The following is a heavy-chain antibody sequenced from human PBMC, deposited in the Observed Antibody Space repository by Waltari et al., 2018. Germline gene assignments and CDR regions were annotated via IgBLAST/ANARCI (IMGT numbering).Heavy chain of an antibody. CDR2: IFHSGRT. CDR3: ARSSGYYSFSY. D-gene: IGHD3-22*01. Sequence: QVQMQESGPGLVKRSETLSLTCDVSGYSISSGYFWGWIRQPPGKGLEWIGSIFHSGRTYYNPSLKSRVTLSVDTSKNQISLKLSSVTAADTAVYYCARSSGYYSFSYWGQGTLVTVSS. J-gene: IGHJ4*02. CDR1: GYSISSGYF. V-gene: IGHV4-38-2*01.